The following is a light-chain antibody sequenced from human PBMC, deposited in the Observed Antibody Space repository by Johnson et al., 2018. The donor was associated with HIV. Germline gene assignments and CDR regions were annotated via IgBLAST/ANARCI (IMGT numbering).Light chain of an antibody. J-gene: IGLJ1*01. CDR3: GTWDTSLNAFV. CDR2: ENN. CDR1: SSNIGNNY. V-gene: IGLV1-51*02. Sequence: QSVLTQPPSVSAAPGQKVTISCSGSSSNIGNNYVSWYQQLPGTAPKLLIYENNKRPSGIPDRFSDSKSGTSATLGITGLQTGDEADYYCGTWDTSLNAFVLGTGTSVIVL.